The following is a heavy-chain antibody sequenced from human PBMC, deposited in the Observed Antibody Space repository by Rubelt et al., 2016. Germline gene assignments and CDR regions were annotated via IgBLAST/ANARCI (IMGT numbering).Heavy chain of an antibody. CDR3: ARVPSSICAFDI. CDR2: IYYSGST. D-gene: IGHD5/OR15-5a*01. J-gene: IGHJ3*02. V-gene: IGHV4-31*03. Sequence: QLQLQESGPGPVKPSETLSLTCTVSGGSISSGSHYWGWIRQPPGKGLEWIGYIYYSGSTYYNPSLKSRVTISVDTSKNQFSLKRSSVTAADTAVYYCARVPSSICAFDIWGQGTMVTVSS. CDR1: GGSISSGSHY.